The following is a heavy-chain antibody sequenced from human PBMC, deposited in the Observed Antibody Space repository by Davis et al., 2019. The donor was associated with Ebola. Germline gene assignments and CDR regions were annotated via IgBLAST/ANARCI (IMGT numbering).Heavy chain of an antibody. Sequence: MPSETLSLTCTVSGGSISGTYYWNWIRQPPGKGLEWIGYIYNSGSTTYNPSLKSRVTISQDTSKNHFSLKLSSVTAADTAIYYCARDKAYDNSGYYNWFDPWGQGTLVTVSS. CDR3: ARDKAYDNSGYYNWFDP. D-gene: IGHD3-22*01. CDR1: GGSISGTYY. CDR2: IYNSGST. V-gene: IGHV4-61*03. J-gene: IGHJ5*02.